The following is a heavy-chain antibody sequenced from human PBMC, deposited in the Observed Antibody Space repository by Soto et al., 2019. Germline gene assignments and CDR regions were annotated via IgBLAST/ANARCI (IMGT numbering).Heavy chain of an antibody. V-gene: IGHV4-31*03. D-gene: IGHD1-26*01. J-gene: IGHJ4*02. CDR2: IYYSGST. CDR3: ARDAYSGSHSIDY. CDR1: GGSISSGGYY. Sequence: SETLSLTCTVSGGSISSGGYYWSWIRQHPGKGLEWIGYIYYSGSTYYNPSLKSRVTISVDTSKNQFSLKLSSVTAADTAVYYCARDAYSGSHSIDYWGQGTLVTVSS.